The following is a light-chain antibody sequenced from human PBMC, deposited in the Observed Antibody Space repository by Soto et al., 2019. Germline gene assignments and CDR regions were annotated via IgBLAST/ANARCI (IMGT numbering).Light chain of an antibody. J-gene: IGLJ1*01. Sequence: QSALTQPASVSGSPGQSITISCTETSSDINNYHYVSWYQQHPGKAPKLMIYQVSNRPSGVSNRFSGSKSGNTASLTISGLQAEDEADYYCSSYTSGSFYVFGTGTKVTVL. CDR2: QVS. CDR1: SSDINNYHY. CDR3: SSYTSGSFYV. V-gene: IGLV2-14*01.